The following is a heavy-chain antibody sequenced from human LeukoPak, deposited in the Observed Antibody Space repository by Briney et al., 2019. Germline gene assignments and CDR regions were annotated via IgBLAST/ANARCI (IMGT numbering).Heavy chain of an antibody. J-gene: IGHJ5*02. CDR1: GGSISSYY. D-gene: IGHD3-10*01. Sequence: SETLSLTCTVSGGSISSYYWSWIRQPAGTALEWIGRIYTSGTITYNPSLKSRVTMSVDTSKNQFSLKLSSVTAADTAVYYCARDSGTTGEVKFDPWGQGTPVTVSS. CDR3: ARDSGTTGEVKFDP. V-gene: IGHV4-4*07. CDR2: IYTSGTI.